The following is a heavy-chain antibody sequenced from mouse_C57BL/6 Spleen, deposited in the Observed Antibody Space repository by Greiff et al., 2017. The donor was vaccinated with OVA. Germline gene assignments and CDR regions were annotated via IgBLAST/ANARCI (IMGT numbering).Heavy chain of an antibody. V-gene: IGHV5-4*03. D-gene: IGHD1-1*01. CDR1: GFTFSSYA. Sequence: DVKLVESGGGLVKPGGSLKLSCAASGFTFSSYAMSWVRQTPEKRLEWVATISDGGSYTYYPDNVKGRFTISRDNAKNNLYLQMSHLKSEDTAMYYCARASITTVVGGNWYFDVWGTGTTVTVSS. J-gene: IGHJ1*03. CDR2: ISDGGSYT. CDR3: ARASITTVVGGNWYFDV.